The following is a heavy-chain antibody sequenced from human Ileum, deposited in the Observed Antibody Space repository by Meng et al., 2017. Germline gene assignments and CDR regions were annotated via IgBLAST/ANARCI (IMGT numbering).Heavy chain of an antibody. D-gene: IGHD3-22*01. V-gene: IGHV3-30-3*01. CDR1: GFTFSSYA. Sequence: QVYRVEPGGGVVQPGRSLRLSCSASGFTFSSYAVHWVRQAPGKGLEWVAVISFDGSNKYYIDSVKGRFTISRDNSKNTVFLQMGSLRAEDTALYYCARGLPYYDSTDYYRLDYWGQGTLVTVSS. CDR2: ISFDGSNK. J-gene: IGHJ4*02. CDR3: ARGLPYYDSTDYYRLDY.